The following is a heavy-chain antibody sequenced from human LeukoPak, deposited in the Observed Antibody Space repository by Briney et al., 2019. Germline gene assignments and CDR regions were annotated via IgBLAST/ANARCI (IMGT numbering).Heavy chain of an antibody. CDR3: AKGGHGYSYGSVIDY. Sequence: GGSLRLSCAASGFTFDDYAMHWVRQAPGKGLEWVSGISWDSGSIGYADSVKGRFTISRDNAKNSLYLQMNSLRAEDTALYYCAKGGHGYSYGSVIDYWGQGTLVTVSS. J-gene: IGHJ4*02. V-gene: IGHV3-9*01. D-gene: IGHD5-18*01. CDR2: ISWDSGSI. CDR1: GFTFDDYA.